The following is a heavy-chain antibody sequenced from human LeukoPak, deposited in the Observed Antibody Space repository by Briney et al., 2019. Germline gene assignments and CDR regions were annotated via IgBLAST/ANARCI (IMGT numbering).Heavy chain of an antibody. J-gene: IGHJ4*02. V-gene: IGHV1-2*02. D-gene: IGHD3-10*01. CDR1: GYTFTGYY. CDR2: INPNSGGT. Sequence: ASVKVSCKASGYTFTGYYMHWVRHAPRQGLEWRGWINPNSGGTNYAQNFQGRVTMTRDTSISTAYMELSRLRSDDTAVYYCARSPTYYYGSGSEDFFNFWGQGTLVTVSS. CDR3: ARSPTYYYGSGSEDFFNF.